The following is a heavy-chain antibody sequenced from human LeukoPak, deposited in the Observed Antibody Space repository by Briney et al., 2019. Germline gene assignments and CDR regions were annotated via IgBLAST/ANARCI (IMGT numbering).Heavy chain of an antibody. CDR2: INPNSGGT. D-gene: IGHD2-8*02. CDR3: ARERLVDDRAYFDY. Sequence: GASVKVSCKASGYTFTGYYMHWVRQAPGQGLEWMGWINPNSGGTNYAQKFQGWVTMTRDTSISTAYMELSRLRSDDTAVYYCARERLVDDRAYFDYWGQGTLVTVSS. V-gene: IGHV1-2*04. CDR1: GYTFTGYY. J-gene: IGHJ4*02.